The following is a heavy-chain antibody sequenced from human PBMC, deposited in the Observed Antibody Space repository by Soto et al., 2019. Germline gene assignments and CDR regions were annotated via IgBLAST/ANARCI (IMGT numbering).Heavy chain of an antibody. Sequence: PSETLSPTCSVSGGSVRSSYWSWIRQSAGKGLEWIGRIYGSGNTIYNPSLKSRVTMSVDTSKNQFSLKMRSVTAADTAVYFCAKDSQIWFDPWGQGSLVTVSS. CDR3: AKDSQIWFDP. V-gene: IGHV4-4*07. CDR2: IYGSGNT. J-gene: IGHJ5*02. CDR1: GGSVRSSY.